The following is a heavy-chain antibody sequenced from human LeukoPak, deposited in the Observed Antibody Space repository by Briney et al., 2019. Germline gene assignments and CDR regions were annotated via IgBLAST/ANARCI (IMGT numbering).Heavy chain of an antibody. CDR3: ARPRDTMVRGVTGGDAFDI. D-gene: IGHD3-10*01. CDR2: ISSSSSTI. Sequence: GGSLRLSCAASGFTFSSYSMNWVRQAPGKGLEWVSYISSSSSTIYYADSVKGRFNISRDNAKNSLYLQMNSLRAEDTALYYCARPRDTMVRGVTGGDAFDIWGQGTMVTVSS. J-gene: IGHJ3*02. CDR1: GFTFSSYS. V-gene: IGHV3-48*01.